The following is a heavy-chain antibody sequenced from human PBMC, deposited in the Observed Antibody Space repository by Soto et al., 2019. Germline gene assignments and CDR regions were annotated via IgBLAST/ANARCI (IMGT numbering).Heavy chain of an antibody. CDR3: ASVGGYRTGDHSFDL. CDR1: GSIFTSNG. CDR2: VNTYNESM. V-gene: IGHV1-18*04. Sequence: ASVKVSCKVSGSIFTSNGIDWVRQAPGQGLEWMGWVNTYNESMGTAPQLQGRVTMTTDTSTTTAYMEMTNLKFDDTAVYYCASVGGYRTGDHSFDLWGQGTLVTVSS. D-gene: IGHD5-18*01. J-gene: IGHJ4*02.